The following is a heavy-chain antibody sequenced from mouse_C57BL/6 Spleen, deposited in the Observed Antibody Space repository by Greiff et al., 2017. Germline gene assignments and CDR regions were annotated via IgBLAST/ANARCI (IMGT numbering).Heavy chain of an antibody. J-gene: IGHJ2*01. CDR2: IYPGDGDT. CDR3: ARSWTTYFDY. D-gene: IGHD2-12*01. V-gene: IGHV1-82*01. CDR1: GYAFSSSW. Sequence: VQLQESGPELVKPGASVKISCKASGYAFSSSWMNWVKQRPGKGLEWIGRIYPGDGDTNYNGKFKGKATLTADKSSSTAYMQLSSLTSEDSAVYFCARSWTTYFDYWGQGTTLTVST.